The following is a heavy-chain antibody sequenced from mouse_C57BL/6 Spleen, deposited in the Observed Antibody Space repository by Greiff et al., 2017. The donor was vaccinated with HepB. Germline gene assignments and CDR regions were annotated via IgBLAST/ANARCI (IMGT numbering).Heavy chain of an antibody. Sequence: EVMLVESGGGLVKPGGSLKLSCAASGFTFSSYAMSWVRQTPEKRLEWVAYISSGGDYIYYADTVKGRFTISRDNARNTLYLQMSSLKSEDTAMYYWTREAVHYYGSSYEAMDYWGQGTSVTVSS. D-gene: IGHD1-1*01. CDR1: GFTFSSYA. CDR2: ISSGGDYI. CDR3: TREAVHYYGSSYEAMDY. V-gene: IGHV5-9-1*02. J-gene: IGHJ4*01.